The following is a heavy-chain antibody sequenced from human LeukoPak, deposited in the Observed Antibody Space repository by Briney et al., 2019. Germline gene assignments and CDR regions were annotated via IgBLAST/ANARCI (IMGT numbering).Heavy chain of an antibody. CDR2: ISAYNGNT. V-gene: IGHV1-18*01. CDR1: GYTFTSYG. J-gene: IGHJ4*02. Sequence: GASVKVSCKASGYTFTSYGISWVRQAPGQGLEWMGWISAYNGNTNYAQKLQGRVTMTTDTSTSTAYMELRSLRSDDTAVYYCARGSDIGKYYYGSGSYYADFDYWGQGTLVTVSS. CDR3: ARGSDIGKYYYGSGSYYADFDY. D-gene: IGHD3-10*01.